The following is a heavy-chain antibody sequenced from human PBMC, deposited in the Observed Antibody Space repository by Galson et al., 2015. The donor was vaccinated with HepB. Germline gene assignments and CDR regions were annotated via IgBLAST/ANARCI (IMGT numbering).Heavy chain of an antibody. Sequence: SLRLSCAASGFTFSSYGMHWVRQAPGKGLEWVAVISYDGSNKYYADSVKGRFTISRDNSKNTLYLQMNSLRAEDTAVYYCAKNGVTGYYNHYWGQGTLVTVSS. CDR2: ISYDGSNK. V-gene: IGHV3-30*18. J-gene: IGHJ4*02. D-gene: IGHD3-9*01. CDR3: AKNGVTGYYNHY. CDR1: GFTFSSYG.